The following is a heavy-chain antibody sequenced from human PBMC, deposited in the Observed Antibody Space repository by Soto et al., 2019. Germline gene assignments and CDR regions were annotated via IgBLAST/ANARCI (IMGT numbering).Heavy chain of an antibody. CDR2: IYYSGST. V-gene: IGHV4-59*01. CDR3: ARYRVRSLVVVPAAMPHDAFDI. D-gene: IGHD2-2*01. J-gene: IGHJ3*02. Sequence: QVQLQESGPGLVKPSETLSLTCTVSGGSISSYYWSWIRQPPGKGLEWIGYIYYSGSTNYNPSLKSRVTISVDTSKNQFSLKLSSVTAADTAVYYCARYRVRSLVVVPAAMPHDAFDIWGQGTMVTVSS. CDR1: GGSISSYY.